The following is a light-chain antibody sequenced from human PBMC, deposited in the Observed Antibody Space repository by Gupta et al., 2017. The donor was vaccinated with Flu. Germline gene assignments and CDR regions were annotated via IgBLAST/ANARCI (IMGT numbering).Light chain of an antibody. CDR2: DDS. CDR3: QVWDSDTDHWV. CDR1: NIGSKG. J-gene: IGLJ3*02. V-gene: IGLV3-21*02. Sequence: SHVLTPPPSVSVAPGQTARMTCGGNNIGSKGVNWYQQKPGQAPLLVVHDDSDRPSGIPGRFSGSNLATTATLTISRAEAGDEADYYCQVWDSDTDHWVFGGGTKLTVL.